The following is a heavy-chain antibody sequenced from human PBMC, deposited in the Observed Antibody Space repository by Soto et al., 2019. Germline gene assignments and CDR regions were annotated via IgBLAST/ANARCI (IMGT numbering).Heavy chain of an antibody. D-gene: IGHD1-1*01. CDR1: GFRFSTYA. CDR3: AKGGTTGTTNSHFWYFDL. CDR2: ISGSGDDT. J-gene: IGHJ2*01. V-gene: IGHV3-23*01. Sequence: GGSLSLSCAASGFRFSTYAMSWVRQAPGEGLEWVSVISGSGDDTYYADTVKGRFTISRDNSRNTLFLQMDSLRPEDTAIYYCAKGGTTGTTNSHFWYFDLSGRGTLVTVSS.